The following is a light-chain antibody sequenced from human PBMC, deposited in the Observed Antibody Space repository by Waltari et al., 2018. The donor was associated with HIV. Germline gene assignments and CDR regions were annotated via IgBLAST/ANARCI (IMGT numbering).Light chain of an antibody. J-gene: IGLJ1*01. CDR1: SSDVGGYNY. Sequence: QSALTQPASVSGSPGQSITISCTGPSSDVGGYNYVSWYQQHPGKAPKPMIYEVSKRPSGVSNRFSGSKSGNTASLTISGLQAEDEADYYCSSYTSSSTLVFGTGTKVTVL. CDR2: EVS. CDR3: SSYTSSSTLV. V-gene: IGLV2-14*01.